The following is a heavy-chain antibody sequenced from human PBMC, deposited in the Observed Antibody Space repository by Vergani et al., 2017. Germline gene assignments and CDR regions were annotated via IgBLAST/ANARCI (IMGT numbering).Heavy chain of an antibody. V-gene: IGHV1-58*01. D-gene: IGHD3-10*02. CDR3: AADRDVRGQTPAFDD. CDR2: IVVGSGNT. J-gene: IGHJ4*02. Sequence: QMQLVQSGPEVKKPGTSVKVSCKASGFTFTSSAVQWVRQARGQRLEWIGWIVVGSGNTNYAQKFQERVTITRDMSTSTAYMELSSLRSEDTAVYYCAADRDVRGQTPAFDDWGQGTLVTVSS. CDR1: GFTFTSSA.